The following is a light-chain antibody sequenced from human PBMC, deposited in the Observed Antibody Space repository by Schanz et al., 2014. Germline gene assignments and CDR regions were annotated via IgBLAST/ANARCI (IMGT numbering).Light chain of an antibody. CDR1: QSVSSY. CDR3: QQGTD. Sequence: EAVLTQSPATLSVYPGERATLSCRASQSVSSYLAWYQQKPGQAPRLLIYDASNRATGIPARFSGSGSGTDFTLTISSLEPEDFAVYYCQQGTDFGGGAKVEIK. V-gene: IGKV3-11*01. CDR2: DAS. J-gene: IGKJ4*01.